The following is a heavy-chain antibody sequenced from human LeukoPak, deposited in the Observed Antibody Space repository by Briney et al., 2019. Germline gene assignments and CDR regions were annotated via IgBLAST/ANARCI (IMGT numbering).Heavy chain of an antibody. J-gene: IGHJ5*02. D-gene: IGHD1-26*01. V-gene: IGHV4-61*01. CDR3: ARSRAFNSGAFDP. Sequence: PSETLSLTCTVSGASVSSASYWSWIGQPPGKGVEWIAHIYNGVNTNYNPSLKSRVTISVDTSKNQFSLRLNSVTAADTAVYYCARSRAFNSGAFDPWGQGSLVTVSS. CDR1: GASVSSASY. CDR2: IYNGVNT.